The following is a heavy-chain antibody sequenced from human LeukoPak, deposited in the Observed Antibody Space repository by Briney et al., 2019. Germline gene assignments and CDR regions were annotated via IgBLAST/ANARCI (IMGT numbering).Heavy chain of an antibody. Sequence: GGSLRLSCAASGFTFSSYAMSWVRQAPGKGLEWVSAISGSGGSTYYADSVKGRFTISRDNSKNTLYLQMNSLRAEDTAVYYCANFPYMVRGVISDYWGQGTLVTASS. CDR1: GFTFSSYA. CDR3: ANFPYMVRGVISDY. D-gene: IGHD3-10*01. CDR2: ISGSGGST. V-gene: IGHV3-23*01. J-gene: IGHJ4*02.